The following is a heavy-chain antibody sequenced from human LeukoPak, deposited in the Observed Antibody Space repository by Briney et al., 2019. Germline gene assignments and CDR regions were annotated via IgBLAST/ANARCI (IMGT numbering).Heavy chain of an antibody. J-gene: IGHJ4*02. Sequence: PSETLSLTCAVSGGSISTGGYSWSWIRQPPGKGLEWIGYIYHSGSTYYNPSLKSRVTISLDGSKNQFSLKVTSVTAADTAVYYCAREGTSDWQLFDYWGQGTLVTVSS. V-gene: IGHV4-30-2*01. CDR3: AREGTSDWQLFDY. CDR1: GGSISTGGYS. CDR2: IYHSGST. D-gene: IGHD6-19*01.